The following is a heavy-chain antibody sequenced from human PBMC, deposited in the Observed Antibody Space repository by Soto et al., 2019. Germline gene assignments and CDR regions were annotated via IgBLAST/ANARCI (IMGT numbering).Heavy chain of an antibody. CDR2: LHSGGDT. J-gene: IGHJ6*02. V-gene: IGHV3-53*04. CDR3: ARDGPSYYASRMDV. CDR1: GIPVSSNY. D-gene: IGHD3-10*01. Sequence: EVQLVESGGGLVQPGGSLRLSCVASGIPVSSNYMTWVRQAPGMGLEWVSVLHSGGDTYCADSVKGRFTISRHDSTNTLFLQMNSLTAQHTAVYYCARDGPSYYASRMDVWGQGTTVTVSS.